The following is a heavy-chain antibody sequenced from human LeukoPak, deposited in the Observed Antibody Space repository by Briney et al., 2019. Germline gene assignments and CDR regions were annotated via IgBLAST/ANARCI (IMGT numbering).Heavy chain of an antibody. Sequence: SGGSLRLSCAASGFTFSSSAMHWVRQAPGKGLEYVSTISTNEITTYYANSVKGRFTISRDNSKNTLYLQMVSLRAEDMAVYYCARGGPNCSKTSWYSLYYGMGVWGQGTTVTVSS. J-gene: IGHJ6*02. CDR2: ISTNEITT. D-gene: IGHD2-2*01. V-gene: IGHV3-64*01. CDR1: GFTFSSSA. CDR3: ARGGPNCSKTSWYSLYYGMGV.